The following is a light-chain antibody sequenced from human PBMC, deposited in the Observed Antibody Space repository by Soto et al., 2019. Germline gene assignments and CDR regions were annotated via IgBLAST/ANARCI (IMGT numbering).Light chain of an antibody. CDR2: GAS. CDR1: QSVSSD. V-gene: IGKV3-15*01. Sequence: EIVLTQSPGTLSLSPGERATLSCRASQSVSSDLAWYHQKPGQAPRLLIYGASTRATGIPARFSGSGSGTEFTLTINSLQSEDFAVYFCQQYYDWPRTFGQGTKVDIK. CDR3: QQYYDWPRT. J-gene: IGKJ1*01.